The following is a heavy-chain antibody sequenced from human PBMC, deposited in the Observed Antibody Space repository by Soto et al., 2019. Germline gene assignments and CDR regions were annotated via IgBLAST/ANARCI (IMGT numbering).Heavy chain of an antibody. J-gene: IGHJ4*02. Sequence: EVQLVESGGGLVKPGGSLRLSCAASGFTFSSYSMNWVRQAPGKGLEWVSSISSSSSYIYYVDSVKGRFTISRDNAKNSLYLQMNSLRAEDTAVYYCARSSPDNPDYWGQGTLVTVS. CDR1: GFTFSSYS. CDR2: ISSSSSYI. CDR3: ARSSPDNPDY. D-gene: IGHD1-20*01. V-gene: IGHV3-21*01.